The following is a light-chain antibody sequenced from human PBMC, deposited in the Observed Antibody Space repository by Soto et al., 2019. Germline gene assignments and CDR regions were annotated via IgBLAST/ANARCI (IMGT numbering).Light chain of an antibody. V-gene: IGKV3-15*01. CDR3: QQYTNWPAWT. J-gene: IGKJ1*01. Sequence: EIVMTQSPGTLSVSPGERATLSCRASQSVSSNLAWYQQKPGQAPRLLIYGAITRATGIPARFSGSGSGTEFTLTISSLQAEDFAVYYCQQYTNWPAWTFGQGTNVDSK. CDR1: QSVSSN. CDR2: GAI.